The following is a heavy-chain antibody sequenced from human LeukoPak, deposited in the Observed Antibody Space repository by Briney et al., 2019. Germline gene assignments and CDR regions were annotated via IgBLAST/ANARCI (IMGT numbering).Heavy chain of an antibody. J-gene: IGHJ3*02. CDR2: IKQDGGEK. CDR3: ATEASGDAFDI. CDR1: GFSFSGYW. V-gene: IGHV3-7*01. Sequence: GGSLRLSCAASGFSFSGYWLNWVRQAPGKGLEWVANIKQDGGEKQYVDSVKGRFTISRDNARKSLYLQMNSLRAEDTAVYYCATEASGDAFDIWGQGTMVTVSS. D-gene: IGHD6-19*01.